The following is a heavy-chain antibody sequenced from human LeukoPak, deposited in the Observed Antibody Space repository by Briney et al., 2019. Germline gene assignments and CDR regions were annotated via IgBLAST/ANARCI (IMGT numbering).Heavy chain of an antibody. CDR2: IYHSGST. D-gene: IGHD6-19*01. Sequence: PSGTLSLTCAVSGDSISGNNWWSWVRQPPGKGLEWIGEIYHSGSTNYNPSLKSRVTISVDKSKNQFSLKLSSVTAADTAVYYCARRGSSGWYFFGYWGQGTLVTVSS. CDR3: ARRGSSGWYFFGY. J-gene: IGHJ4*02. CDR1: GDSISGNNW. V-gene: IGHV4-4*02.